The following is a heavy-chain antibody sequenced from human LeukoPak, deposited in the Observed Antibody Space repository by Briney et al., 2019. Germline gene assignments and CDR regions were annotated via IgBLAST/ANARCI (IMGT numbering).Heavy chain of an antibody. CDR2: IYTSGST. D-gene: IGHD6-13*01. CDR3: ARDHGIAVAGNWFDP. V-gene: IGHV4-4*07. J-gene: IGHJ5*02. CDR1: GGSISSYY. Sequence: SETLSLTCTVSGGSISSYYWSWIRQPAGKGLEWIGRIYTSGSTNYNPSLKSRVTMSVDTSKNQFSLKLSSVTAADTAVYYCARDHGIAVAGNWFDPWGQGTLVTVSS.